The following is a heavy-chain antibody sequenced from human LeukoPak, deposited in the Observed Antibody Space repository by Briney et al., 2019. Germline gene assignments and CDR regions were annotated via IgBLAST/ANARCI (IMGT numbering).Heavy chain of an antibody. CDR1: GFTFRSYG. J-gene: IGHJ4*02. CDR3: ARDLGWRSGYYTDY. V-gene: IGHV3-33*01. CDR2: TSYDGRNH. Sequence: GGSLRLSCAASGFTFRSYGMHWVRQAPGKGLEWLAVTSYDGRNHYYADSVKGRFTIYRDNSKNTLYLQMNSLRAEDTASYYCARDLGWRSGYYTDYWGQGTLVTVSS. D-gene: IGHD3-3*01.